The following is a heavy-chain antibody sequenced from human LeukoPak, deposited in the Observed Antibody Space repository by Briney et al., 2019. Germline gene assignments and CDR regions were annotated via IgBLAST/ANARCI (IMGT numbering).Heavy chain of an antibody. D-gene: IGHD3-22*01. J-gene: IGHJ1*01. CDR2: ISGSGGST. V-gene: IGHV3-23*01. CDR3: AKEHYDSSGYYYRYFQH. CDR1: GFSFSNYA. Sequence: GGSLRLSCAASGFSFSNYAMNWVRQAPGKGLEWVSVISGSGGSTYYADSVKGRFTISRDNSKNTLYLEMNSLRAEDTAVYYCAKEHYDSSGYYYRYFQHWGQGTLASVSS.